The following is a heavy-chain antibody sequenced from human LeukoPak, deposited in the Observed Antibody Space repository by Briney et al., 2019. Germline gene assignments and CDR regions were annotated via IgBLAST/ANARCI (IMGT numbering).Heavy chain of an antibody. J-gene: IGHJ4*02. CDR3: ARVRGSLFDY. CDR1: GGSISSGSYY. Sequence: SQTQSLTCTVSGGSISSGSYYWSWIRQPAGKGLEWIGRIYSSGDTNYNPSLKSRVTISVDTSKNQFSLKLSSVTAADTAVYYCARVRGSLFDYWGQGALVTVSS. D-gene: IGHD1-26*01. CDR2: IYSSGDT. V-gene: IGHV4-61*02.